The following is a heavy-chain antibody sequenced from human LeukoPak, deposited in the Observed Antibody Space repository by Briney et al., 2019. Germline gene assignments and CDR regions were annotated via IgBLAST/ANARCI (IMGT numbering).Heavy chain of an antibody. CDR3: ARDLTYYDFWSGYDNYFDY. Sequence: GGSLRLSCAASGFTFSSYAMSWVRQAPGKGLEWVSAISGSGGSTYYADSVKGRFTISRDNSKNTLYLQMNSLRAEDTAVYYCARDLTYYDFWSGYDNYFDYWGQGTLVTVSS. V-gene: IGHV3-23*01. CDR1: GFTFSSYA. J-gene: IGHJ4*02. D-gene: IGHD3-3*01. CDR2: ISGSGGST.